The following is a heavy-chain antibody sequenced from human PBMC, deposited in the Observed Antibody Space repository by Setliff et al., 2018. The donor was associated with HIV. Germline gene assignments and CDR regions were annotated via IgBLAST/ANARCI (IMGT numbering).Heavy chain of an antibody. V-gene: IGHV1-3*01. CDR3: ARTVNAYGDYYVDS. CDR2: SNAGTGNT. J-gene: IGHJ4*01. D-gene: IGHD4-17*01. CDR1: GYTFTSYA. Sequence: ASVKVSCKASGYTFTSYAMHWVGQAPGQRLEWMGWSNAGTGNTKYSQNFHGRVTFSRDTSASTAYMELSSLRSEATVVYYCARTVNAYGDYYVDSWGHVILVTCSS.